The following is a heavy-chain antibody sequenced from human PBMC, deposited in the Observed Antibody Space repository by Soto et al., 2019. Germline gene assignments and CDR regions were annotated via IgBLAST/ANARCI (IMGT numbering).Heavy chain of an antibody. J-gene: IGHJ3*02. CDR2: IIPILGIA. D-gene: IGHD6-19*01. CDR1: GGTFSSYT. Sequence: ASVKVSCKASGGTFSSYTISWVRQAPGQGLEWMGRIIPILGIANYAQKFQGRVTITADKSTSTAYMELSSLRSEDTAVYYCARDVGSGWSAPGAFDIWGQGTMVTVSS. V-gene: IGHV1-69*04. CDR3: ARDVGSGWSAPGAFDI.